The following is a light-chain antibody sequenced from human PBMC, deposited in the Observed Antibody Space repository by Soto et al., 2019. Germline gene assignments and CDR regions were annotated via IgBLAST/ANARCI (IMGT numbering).Light chain of an antibody. Sequence: EIVLTQSPVTLSLSPGERATLSCRASQTVNNNVAWYQLKDGQVPRLLIYGASTRATDIPARFSGRGSGTDFTLTISSLEPEDFAVYYCQQRSSAITFGQGTRLEIK. CDR2: GAS. CDR1: QTVNNN. V-gene: IGKV3-11*01. J-gene: IGKJ5*01. CDR3: QQRSSAIT.